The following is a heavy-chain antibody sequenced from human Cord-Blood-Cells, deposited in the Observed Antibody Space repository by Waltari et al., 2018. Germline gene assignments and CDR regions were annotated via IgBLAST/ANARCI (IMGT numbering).Heavy chain of an antibody. V-gene: IGHV1-2*02. J-gene: IGHJ4*02. CDR2: NTPNRGGT. CDR1: GYTFTGYY. Sequence: QVQLVQSGAEVKKPGASVKVSCKASGYTFTGYYMHWVRQAPGQGLEWMGWNTPNRGGTKDAQKFQGRVTMTRDTSISTAYMELSRLRSDDTAVYYCARVVGYYYDSSGYFDYWGQGTLVTVSS. D-gene: IGHD3-22*01. CDR3: ARVVGYYYDSSGYFDY.